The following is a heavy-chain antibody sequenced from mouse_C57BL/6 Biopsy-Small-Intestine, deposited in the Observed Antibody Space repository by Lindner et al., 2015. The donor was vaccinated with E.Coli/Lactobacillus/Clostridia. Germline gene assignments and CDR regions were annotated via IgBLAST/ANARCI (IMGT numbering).Heavy chain of an antibody. CDR3: ASNGYYYAMDY. D-gene: IGHD2-2*01. J-gene: IGHJ4*01. Sequence: VQLQESGGGLVKPGGSLKLSCAASGFTFSDYGMHWVRQAPEKGLEWVAYISSGSSTIYCADTVKGRFTISRDNAKNTLFLQMTSLRSEDTAMYYCASNGYYYAMDYWGQGTSVTVSS. CDR2: ISSGSSTI. CDR1: GFTFSDYG. V-gene: IGHV5-17*01.